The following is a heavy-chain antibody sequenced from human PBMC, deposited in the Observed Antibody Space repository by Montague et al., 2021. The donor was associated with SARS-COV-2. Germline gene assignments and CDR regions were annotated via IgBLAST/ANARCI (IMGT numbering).Heavy chain of an antibody. J-gene: IGHJ3*02. CDR3: VRDHPYGGPRGAYDI. D-gene: IGHD4-23*01. CDR2: IYDSGAV. Sequence: SETLSLTCTVSDGSITGYYWSWLRRSPGKGLEWIAYIYDSGAVNYNPSLVGRVTISTDTSKNQLSLKVNSVTAADTAVCYCVRDHPYGGPRGAYDIWGQGTVVTVSS. CDR1: DGSITGYY. V-gene: IGHV4-59*01.